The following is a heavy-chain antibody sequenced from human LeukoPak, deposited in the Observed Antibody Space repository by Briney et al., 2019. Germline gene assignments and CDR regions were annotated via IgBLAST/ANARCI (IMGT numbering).Heavy chain of an antibody. V-gene: IGHV3-33*01. Sequence: PGGSLRLSCVASGFTFSSRGMHWVRQAPGKGLEWVAVIWYDGSNKYYADSVKGRFTISRDNSKNTLYLEMSSPRAEDTAVYYCTSFEYWGQGTLVTVSS. CDR1: GFTFSSRG. CDR3: TSFEY. CDR2: IWYDGSNK. J-gene: IGHJ4*02.